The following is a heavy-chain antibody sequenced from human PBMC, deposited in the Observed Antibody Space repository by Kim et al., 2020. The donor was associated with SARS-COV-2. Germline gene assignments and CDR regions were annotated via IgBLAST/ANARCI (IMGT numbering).Heavy chain of an antibody. V-gene: IGHV4-30-4*01. D-gene: IGHD1-26*01. J-gene: IGHJ4*02. CDR2: IYYSGST. CDR3: ASSGAGWEVYFDY. CDR1: GGSISSGDYY. Sequence: SETLSLTCTVSGGSISSGDYYWSWIGQPPGKGLEWIGYIYYSGSTYYNPSLKSRVTISVDTYKNQFSLKLSSVTAADTAVYYCASSGAGWEVYFDYWGQGTLVTVSS.